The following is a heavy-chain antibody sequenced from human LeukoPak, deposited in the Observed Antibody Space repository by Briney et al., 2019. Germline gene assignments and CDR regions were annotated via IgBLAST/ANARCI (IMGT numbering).Heavy chain of an antibody. CDR3: ARVSPDAFDI. CDR1: GYTFTSYG. J-gene: IGHJ3*02. CDR2: ISAKKGNT. Sequence: ASVKVSCKASGYTFTSYGISWVRQAPGQGLEWMGWISAKKGNTDYAQKLQGRVTMTTDTSTSTAYMELRSLRSDDTAVYYCARVSPDAFDIWGQGTMVTVSS. V-gene: IGHV1-18*01.